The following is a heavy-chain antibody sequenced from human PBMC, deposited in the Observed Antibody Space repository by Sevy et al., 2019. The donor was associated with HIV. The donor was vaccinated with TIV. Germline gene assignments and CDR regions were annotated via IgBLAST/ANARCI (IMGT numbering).Heavy chain of an antibody. Sequence: GGSLRLSCAASGFTFSNAWMSWVRQAPGKGLEWVGRIKSKTDGGTTDYAAPVKGRFTISRDDSKNTLYLQMNSLKTKDTAVYYCTTAADTAMVTEDYYYGMDVWGQGTTVTVSS. CDR2: IKSKTDGGTT. D-gene: IGHD5-18*01. CDR3: TTAADTAMVTEDYYYGMDV. CDR1: GFTFSNAW. V-gene: IGHV3-15*01. J-gene: IGHJ6*02.